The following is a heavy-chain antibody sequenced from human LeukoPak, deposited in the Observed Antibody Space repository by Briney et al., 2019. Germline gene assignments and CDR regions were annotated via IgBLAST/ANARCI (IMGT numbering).Heavy chain of an antibody. D-gene: IGHD5/OR15-5a*01. V-gene: IGHV3-43*02. Sequence: GGSLRLSCAASGFTFHNYAIPWVRQAPGKGLEWVSLTSGDGITTYFADSVKGRFTISRDNSKSSLFLQMNSLRTEDTALYYCARDHVYGGADYWGQGTLVTVSS. CDR1: GFTFHNYA. CDR3: ARDHVYGGADY. J-gene: IGHJ4*02. CDR2: TSGDGITT.